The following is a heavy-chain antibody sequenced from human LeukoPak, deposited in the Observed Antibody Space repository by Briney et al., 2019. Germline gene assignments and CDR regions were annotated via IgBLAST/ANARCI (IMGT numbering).Heavy chain of an antibody. V-gene: IGHV3-43*02. CDR3: AKGRRYYGSSGYYDKYYFDS. Sequence: GGSLRLSCAAYGFTFDDYAMHWVRQVPGKGLEWVSLISGDGTTTYYADSVKGRFAISRDHSRNFLYLQMNSLRTEDTALYYCAKGRRYYGSSGYYDKYYFDSWGQGTLVTVSS. D-gene: IGHD3-22*01. CDR2: ISGDGTTT. J-gene: IGHJ4*02. CDR1: GFTFDDYA.